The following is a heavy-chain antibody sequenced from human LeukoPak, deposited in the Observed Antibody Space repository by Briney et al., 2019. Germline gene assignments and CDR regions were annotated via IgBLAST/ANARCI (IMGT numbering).Heavy chain of an antibody. J-gene: IGHJ4*02. V-gene: IGHV1-69*05. D-gene: IGHD2-15*01. Sequence: SVKVSCKASGGTFSSYAISWVRQAPGQGLEWMGGIIPIFGTANYAQKFQGRVTITTDESTSTAYMELSSLRSEDTAVYYCATHKDIVVEEAATGPYYFDHWGKGTLVTVSS. CDR3: ATHKDIVVEEAATGPYYFDH. CDR1: GGTFSSYA. CDR2: IIPIFGTA.